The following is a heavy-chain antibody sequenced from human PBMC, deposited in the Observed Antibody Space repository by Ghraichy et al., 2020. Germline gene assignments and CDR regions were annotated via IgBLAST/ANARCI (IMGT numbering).Heavy chain of an antibody. CDR3: ATNDYYDSSGYSDAFDI. CDR2: INHSGST. J-gene: IGHJ3*02. Sequence: SETLSLTCAVYGGSFSGYYWSWIRQPPGKGLEWIGEINHSGSTNYNPSLKSRVTISVDTSKNQFSLKLSSVTAADTAVYYCATNDYYDSSGYSDAFDIWGQGTMVTVSS. V-gene: IGHV4-34*01. CDR1: GGSFSGYY. D-gene: IGHD3-22*01.